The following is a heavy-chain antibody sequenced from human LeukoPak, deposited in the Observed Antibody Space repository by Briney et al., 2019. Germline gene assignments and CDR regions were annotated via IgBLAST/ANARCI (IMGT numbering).Heavy chain of an antibody. Sequence: GGSLRLSCAASRFTFSSYWMHWVRQAPGKGLVWVSRINTDGSSTSYADSVKGRFTISRDNAKNTLYLQMNSLRAEDTAVYYCAKDRKGCSSTSCFFDYWGQGTLVTVSS. V-gene: IGHV3-74*01. CDR1: RFTFSSYW. CDR2: INTDGSST. CDR3: AKDRKGCSSTSCFFDY. J-gene: IGHJ4*02. D-gene: IGHD2-2*01.